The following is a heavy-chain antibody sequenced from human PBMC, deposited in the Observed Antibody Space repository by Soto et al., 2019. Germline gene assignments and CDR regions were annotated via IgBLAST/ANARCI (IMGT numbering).Heavy chain of an antibody. CDR1: GGSISSSSYY. Sequence: QLQLQESGPGLVKPSETPSLTCTVSGGSISSSSYYWGWIRQPPGKGLEWIGSIYYSGSTYYNPSLKSRVTISVDTSKNQFSLKLSSVTAADTAVYYCARHGDYTSGWFDPWGQGTLVTVSS. V-gene: IGHV4-39*01. CDR3: ARHGDYTSGWFDP. J-gene: IGHJ5*02. D-gene: IGHD2-21*02. CDR2: IYYSGST.